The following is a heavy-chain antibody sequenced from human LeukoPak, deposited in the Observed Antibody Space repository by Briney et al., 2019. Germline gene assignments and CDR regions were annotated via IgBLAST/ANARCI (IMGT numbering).Heavy chain of an antibody. D-gene: IGHD6-13*01. CDR1: GGSVSSGSYY. Sequence: SETLSLTCTVSGGSVSSGSYYWSWIRQPPGKGLEWIGYIYYSGSTNYNPSLKSRVTISVDTSKNQFSLKLSSVTAADTAVYYCARSPGYSSNFFDYWGQGTQVTVSS. CDR2: IYYSGST. CDR3: ARSPGYSSNFFDY. V-gene: IGHV4-61*01. J-gene: IGHJ4*02.